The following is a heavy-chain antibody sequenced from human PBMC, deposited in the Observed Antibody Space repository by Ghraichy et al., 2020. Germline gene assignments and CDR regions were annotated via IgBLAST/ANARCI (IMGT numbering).Heavy chain of an antibody. Sequence: SVKVSCKASGGTFSSYAISWVRQAPGQGLEWMGRIIPILGIANYAQKFQGRVTITADKSTSTAYMELSSLRSEDTAVYYCARDQEEYSSSSFWFDPWGQGTLVTVSS. D-gene: IGHD6-6*01. J-gene: IGHJ5*02. CDR3: ARDQEEYSSSSFWFDP. CDR1: GGTFSSYA. CDR2: IIPILGIA. V-gene: IGHV1-69*04.